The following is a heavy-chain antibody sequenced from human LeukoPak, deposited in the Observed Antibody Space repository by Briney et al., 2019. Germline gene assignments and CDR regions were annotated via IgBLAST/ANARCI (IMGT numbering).Heavy chain of an antibody. CDR2: ISGSGGSA. V-gene: IGHV3-23*01. J-gene: IGHJ3*02. CDR1: GITFSTYA. D-gene: IGHD4-23*01. CDR3: ARGGNGDAFDI. Sequence: GGSLRLSCAASGITFSTYAVSWVRQARGKGLEWASAISGSGGSAYYADSVKGRFTISRDNSKNTLYLQMNSLRAEDTAVYYCARGGNGDAFDIWGQGTMVTVSS.